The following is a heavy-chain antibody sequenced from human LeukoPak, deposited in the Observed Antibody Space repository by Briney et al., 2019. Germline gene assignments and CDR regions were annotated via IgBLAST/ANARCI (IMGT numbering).Heavy chain of an antibody. CDR3: ARDVFATMIVDAFDI. V-gene: IGHV3-7*01. CDR1: GFTFSSYW. D-gene: IGHD3-22*01. CDR2: IKQDGSEK. J-gene: IGHJ3*02. Sequence: PGGSLRLSCAASGFTFSSYWMSWVRQAPGKGLEWVANIKQDGSEKYYVDSVKGRFTISRDNAKNSLYLQMNSLRAEDTAVYYCARDVFATMIVDAFDIWGQGTMVTVSS.